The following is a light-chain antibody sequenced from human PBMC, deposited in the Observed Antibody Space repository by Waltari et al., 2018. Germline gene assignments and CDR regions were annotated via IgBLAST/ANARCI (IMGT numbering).Light chain of an antibody. V-gene: IGLV3-1*01. CDR3: QAWDSSPQ. Sequence: SYELIQPPSVSVSPGQTGSITCSGEKLGDKFFCWYQQKPGQSPVLVIHQDSKRPSGTPERISGSNSGNTATLTISGTQAMDEADYYCQAWDSSPQFGGGTKLTVL. CDR2: QDS. CDR1: KLGDKF. J-gene: IGLJ3*02.